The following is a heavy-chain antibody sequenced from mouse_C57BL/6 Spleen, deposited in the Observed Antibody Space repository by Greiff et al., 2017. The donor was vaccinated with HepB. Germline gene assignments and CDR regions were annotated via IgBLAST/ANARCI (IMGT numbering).Heavy chain of an antibody. D-gene: IGHD6-5*01. CDR3: ARGAYDRYAMDY. Sequence: QVQLQQSGAELVKPGASVKISCKASGYAFSSYWMNWVKQRPGKGLEWIGQIYPGDGDTTYNGKFKGKATLTADKSSSTAYMQLSSLTSEDSAVYFCARGAYDRYAMDYWGQGTSVTVSS. CDR1: GYAFSSYW. J-gene: IGHJ4*01. V-gene: IGHV1-80*01. CDR2: IYPGDGDT.